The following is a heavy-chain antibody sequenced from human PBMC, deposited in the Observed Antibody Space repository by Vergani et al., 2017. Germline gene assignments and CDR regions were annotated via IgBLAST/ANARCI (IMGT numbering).Heavy chain of an antibody. D-gene: IGHD3-10*01. CDR3: ARGKYYYGSGSYLYFDY. V-gene: IGHV4-34*01. J-gene: IGHJ4*02. CDR2: INHSGST. Sequence: QVQLQESGPGLVKPSETLSLTCTVSGGSISSYYWSWIRQPPGKGLEWIGEINHSGSTNYNPSLKSRVTISVDTSKNQFSLKLSSVTAADTAVYYCARGKYYYGSGSYLYFDYWGQGTLVTVSS. CDR1: GGSISSYY.